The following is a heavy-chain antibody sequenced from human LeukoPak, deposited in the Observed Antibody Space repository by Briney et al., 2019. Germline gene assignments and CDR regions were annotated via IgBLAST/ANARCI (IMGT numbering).Heavy chain of an antibody. CDR3: AKLGDILTGYPYYFDY. D-gene: IGHD3-9*01. Sequence: GGSLRLSCAASGFTFSTYAMSWVRQAPGKGLEWVSTFSGSGGNTYYADSVKGRFTISRDNSKNTLYLQMNSLRAEDTAVYYCAKLGDILTGYPYYFDYWGQGTLVTVPS. CDR2: FSGSGGNT. J-gene: IGHJ4*02. CDR1: GFTFSTYA. V-gene: IGHV3-23*01.